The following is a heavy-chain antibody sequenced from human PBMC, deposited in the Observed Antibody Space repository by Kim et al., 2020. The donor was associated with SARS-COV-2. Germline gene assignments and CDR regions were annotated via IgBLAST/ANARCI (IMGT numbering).Heavy chain of an antibody. V-gene: IGHV4-39*07. CDR3: ARFRARWRYFDY. J-gene: IGHJ4*02. Sequence: SYTPPVKSRVPISGATSKSQFSLKLSSVTAADTAVYYCARFRARWRYFDYWGQGTLVTVSS.